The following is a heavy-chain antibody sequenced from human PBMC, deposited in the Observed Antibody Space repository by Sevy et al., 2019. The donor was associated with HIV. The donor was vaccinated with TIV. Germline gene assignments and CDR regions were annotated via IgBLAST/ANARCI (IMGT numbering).Heavy chain of an antibody. Sequence: EGSLRLSCAASGITFSSYAMTWVHQAPGKGLQWVSAISCSGDSTYYADSVKGRFTISRDNSKNTLYLQMNSLRAEDTAVYYCAKDAAIRRPLTGTDYWGQGTLVTVSS. D-gene: IGHD6-13*01. CDR3: AKDAAIRRPLTGTDY. J-gene: IGHJ4*02. V-gene: IGHV3-23*01. CDR1: GITFSSYA. CDR2: ISCSGDST.